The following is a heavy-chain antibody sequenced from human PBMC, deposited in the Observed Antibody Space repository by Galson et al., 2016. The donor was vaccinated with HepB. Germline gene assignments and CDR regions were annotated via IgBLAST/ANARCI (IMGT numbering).Heavy chain of an antibody. CDR2: ISGSGGST. V-gene: IGHV3-23*01. D-gene: IGHD2-2*01. J-gene: IGHJ4*02. CDR3: ARAPVTSTTCCYYFDY. Sequence: SLRLSCAASGFTFSSYAMSWVRQAPGKGLEWVSAISGSGGSTYQADSVKGRFTISKDNSKNTLYLQMNSLRAEDTAVYYCARAPVTSTTCCYYFDYWGQGTLVTVSS. CDR1: GFTFSSYA.